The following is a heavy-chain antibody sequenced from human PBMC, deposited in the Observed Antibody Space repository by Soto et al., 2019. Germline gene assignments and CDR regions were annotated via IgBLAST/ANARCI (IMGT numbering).Heavy chain of an antibody. J-gene: IGHJ4*01. CDR2: ITSRTGNI. Sequence: PGGSLRLSCEASGFTIRGCSMNWVRQAPGKGLEWLAYITSRTGNIVYADSVRGRFSISADNAENSVFLQMNSLRDEDTAVYFCVRDRDLDRDMVHADLWGQGTLVTVSS. CDR3: VRDRDLDRDMVHADL. CDR1: GFTIRGCS. D-gene: IGHD5-18*01. V-gene: IGHV3-48*02.